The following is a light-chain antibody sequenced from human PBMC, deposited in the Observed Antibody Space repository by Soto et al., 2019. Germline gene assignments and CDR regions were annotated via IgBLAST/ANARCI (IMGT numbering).Light chain of an antibody. CDR2: GAS. V-gene: IGKV3-15*01. Sequence: EIVMTQSPATLSVSPGQRATLSCRASQSVSSKLVWYQQKPGQAPMLLIYGASTRATGIPASFSGSGSGTEFTLTISSLQAEDLAIYYCHQYNNWPFTFGGGTKVEIK. J-gene: IGKJ4*01. CDR1: QSVSSK. CDR3: HQYNNWPFT.